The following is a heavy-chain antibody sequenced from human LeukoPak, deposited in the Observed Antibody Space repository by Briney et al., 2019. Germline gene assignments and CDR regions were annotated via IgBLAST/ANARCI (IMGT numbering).Heavy chain of an antibody. CDR2: IGASNGYT. CDR3: ARDQPSCSGPSCYTYYYYGMDV. CDR1: GYTFTSYG. Sequence: GASVKVSCKASGYTFTSYGFSWVRQAPGQGLEWLGWIGASNGYTNYAQKVQGRVTLTTDTSTSTAYMELRSPRSDDTAVYYCARDQPSCSGPSCYTYYYYGMDVWGQGTTVTVSS. D-gene: IGHD2-2*02. J-gene: IGHJ6*02. V-gene: IGHV1-18*01.